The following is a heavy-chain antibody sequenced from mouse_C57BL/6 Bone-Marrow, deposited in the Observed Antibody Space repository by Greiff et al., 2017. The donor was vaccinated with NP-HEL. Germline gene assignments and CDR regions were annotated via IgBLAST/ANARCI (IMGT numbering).Heavy chain of an antibody. V-gene: IGHV5-6*01. D-gene: IGHD1-1*01. CDR3: ARGIVAFDY. Sequence: EVMLVESGGDLVKPGGSLKLSCAASGFTFSSYGMSWVRQTPDKRLEWVATISSGGSYTYYPDSVKGRFTIARDNAKNTRYLQMSSLKSEDTAMYYCARGIVAFDYWGQGTTLTVSS. J-gene: IGHJ2*01. CDR1: GFTFSSYG. CDR2: ISSGGSYT.